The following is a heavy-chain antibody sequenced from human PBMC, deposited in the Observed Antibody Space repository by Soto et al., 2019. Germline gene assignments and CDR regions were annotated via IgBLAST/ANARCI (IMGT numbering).Heavy chain of an antibody. Sequence: GGSLRLSCAASGFTFSSYAMHWVRQAPGKGLEWVAVISYDGSNKYYADSVEGRFTISRDNSKNTLYLQMNSLRAEDTAVYYCARGGVVVTAPGDIWGQGTMVTVSS. CDR3: ARGGVVVTAPGDI. CDR2: ISYDGSNK. D-gene: IGHD2-21*02. CDR1: GFTFSSYA. V-gene: IGHV3-30*04. J-gene: IGHJ3*02.